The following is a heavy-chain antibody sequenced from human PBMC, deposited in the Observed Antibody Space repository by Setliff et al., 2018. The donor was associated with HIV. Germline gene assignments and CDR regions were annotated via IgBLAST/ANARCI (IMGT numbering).Heavy chain of an antibody. V-gene: IGHV4-34*01. J-gene: IGHJ4*02. CDR1: GGSFSGYY. D-gene: IGHD4-17*01. Sequence: PSESLSLTCVVYGGSFSGYYWSWIRQPPGKGLEWIGEINHRGSANYNPSLKSRVTMSVDTSKTQLSLILRSVTAADSAVYYCARLDYSDRRWGDYWGQGTLVTVSS. CDR2: INHRGSA. CDR3: ARLDYSDRRWGDY.